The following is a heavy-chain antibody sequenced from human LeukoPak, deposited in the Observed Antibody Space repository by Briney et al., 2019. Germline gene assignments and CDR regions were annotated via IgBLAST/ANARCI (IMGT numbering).Heavy chain of an antibody. J-gene: IGHJ6*02. CDR3: ARTMVRGVIRYYYYGMDV. D-gene: IGHD3-10*01. V-gene: IGHV3-33*01. Sequence: GGSLRPSCAASGFTFSSYGMHWVRQAPGKGLEWVAVIWYDGSNKYYADSVKGRFTISRDNSKNTLYLQMNSLRAEDTAVYYCARTMVRGVIRYYYYGMDVWGQGTTVTVSS. CDR2: IWYDGSNK. CDR1: GFTFSSYG.